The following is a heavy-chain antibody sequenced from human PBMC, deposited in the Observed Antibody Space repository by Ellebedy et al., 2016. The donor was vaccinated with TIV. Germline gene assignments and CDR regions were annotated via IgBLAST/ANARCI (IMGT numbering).Heavy chain of an antibody. V-gene: IGHV3-74*01. CDR1: GFSFSTYW. J-gene: IGHJ4*02. D-gene: IGHD3-9*01. Sequence: GESLKISCAASGFSFSTYWMHWVRQAPGKGLGWVSCINSDGSSIGYADSVRGRFTISRDNARNTLYLQMNSLRAEDTAVYYCAALDMGNDFWGQGTLVTVSS. CDR3: AALDMGNDF. CDR2: INSDGSSI.